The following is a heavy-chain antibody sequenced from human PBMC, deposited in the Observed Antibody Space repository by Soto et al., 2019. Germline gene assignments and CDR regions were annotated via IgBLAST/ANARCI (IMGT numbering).Heavy chain of an antibody. CDR3: AKDMKWGGVATIHYFDS. D-gene: IGHD5-12*01. CDR2: ISWNSETI. Sequence: EVQLVESGGGLVQPGRSLRLSCAASGFTVDDYAMHWVRQAPGKGLEWVSGISWNSETIDYADSVKGRFTISRDNAKSSLFLQMNRLRPEDTALYYCAKDMKWGGVATIHYFDSWGQGTLGTVSS. CDR1: GFTVDDYA. J-gene: IGHJ4*02. V-gene: IGHV3-9*01.